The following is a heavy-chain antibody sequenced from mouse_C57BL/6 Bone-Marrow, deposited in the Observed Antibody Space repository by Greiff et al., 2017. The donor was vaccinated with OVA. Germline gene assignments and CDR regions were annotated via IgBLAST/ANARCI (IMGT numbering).Heavy chain of an antibody. CDR2: IYPGSGST. CDR3: ARPLYSNYQAWFAY. V-gene: IGHV1-55*01. CDR1: GYTFTSYW. D-gene: IGHD2-5*01. Sequence: VQLQQPGAELVKPGASVKMSCKASGYTFTSYWITWVKQRPGQGLEWIGDIYPGSGSTNYNEKFESKATLTVDTSSSTAYMQLSSLTSEDSAGYYCARPLYSNYQAWFAYWGQGTLVTVSA. J-gene: IGHJ3*01.